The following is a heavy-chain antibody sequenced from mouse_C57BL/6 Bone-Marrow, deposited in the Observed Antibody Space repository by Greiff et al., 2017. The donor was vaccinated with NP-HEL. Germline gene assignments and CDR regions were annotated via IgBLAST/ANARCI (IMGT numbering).Heavy chain of an antibody. V-gene: IGHV5-17*01. J-gene: IGHJ2*01. CDR2: ISSGSSTI. D-gene: IGHD6-1*01. CDR3: ARTSGTFFDY. Sequence: EVQLVESGGGLVKPGGSLKLSCAASGFTFRDYGMHWVRQAPEKGLEWVAYISSGSSTIYYADTVKGRFTISRDNAKNTLFLQMTSLRSEDTAMYYCARTSGTFFDYWGKGTTLTVSS. CDR1: GFTFRDYG.